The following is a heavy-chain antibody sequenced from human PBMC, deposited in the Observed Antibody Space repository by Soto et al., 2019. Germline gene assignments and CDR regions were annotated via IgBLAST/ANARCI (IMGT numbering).Heavy chain of an antibody. J-gene: IGHJ5*02. CDR3: ARACCGTYGWCVP. CDR1: GFTFSDYW. V-gene: IGHV3-74*01. CDR2: VDRDGSST. D-gene: IGHD1-26*01. Sequence: RPSCVASGFTFSDYWMHWVRQAPGKGLMWVSQVDRDGSSTNYADSVKGRFTVSRDNAKNTLYLQMNSLRDEDTAVYYCARACCGTYGWCVPWGQRALVTVSS.